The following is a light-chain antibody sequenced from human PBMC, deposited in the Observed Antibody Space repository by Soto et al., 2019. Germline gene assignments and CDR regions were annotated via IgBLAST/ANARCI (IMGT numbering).Light chain of an antibody. Sequence: DIQMTQSPSSVSASVGDRVTITCRTSQGISSWIAWYQQKPGKAPRLLIYAASSLQSGVPSRFSGSGSGTDFTLTISSLQPEDFATFYCQPANSFPLTFGEGTKVEIK. CDR2: AAS. CDR3: QPANSFPLT. J-gene: IGKJ4*01. CDR1: QGISSW. V-gene: IGKV1-12*01.